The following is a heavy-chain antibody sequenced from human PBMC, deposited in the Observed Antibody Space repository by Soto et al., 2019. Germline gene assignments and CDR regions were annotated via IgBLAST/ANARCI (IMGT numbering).Heavy chain of an antibody. J-gene: IGHJ4*02. Sequence: QVQLVESGGGVVQPGRSLRLSCEASRFTFRAHGMHWVRQAPGKGLEWVAVISYDGSNSYYADSVKGRFTISRDNSNNALYLQMSSLRPEDTAVYFCAKDYRNGGSRIDYWGQGTLVTVSS. CDR2: ISYDGSNS. CDR3: AKDYRNGGSRIDY. V-gene: IGHV3-30*18. D-gene: IGHD2-15*01. CDR1: RFTFRAHG.